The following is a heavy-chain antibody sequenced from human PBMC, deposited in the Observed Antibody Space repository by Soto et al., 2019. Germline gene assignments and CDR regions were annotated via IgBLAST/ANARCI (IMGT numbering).Heavy chain of an antibody. V-gene: IGHV3-53*01. J-gene: IGHJ4*01. CDR2: MYAGGDT. D-gene: IGHD2-21*01. CDR1: GLSVSDNY. Sequence: GGSLRLSCGASGLSVSDNYMGWVRQAPGRGLEWVSVMYAGGDTHYADSVKGRFTISRDKSENTLYLQMNSLRDEDTGVYFCVSRIPSWVFDYWGLGALVTVSS. CDR3: VSRIPSWVFDY.